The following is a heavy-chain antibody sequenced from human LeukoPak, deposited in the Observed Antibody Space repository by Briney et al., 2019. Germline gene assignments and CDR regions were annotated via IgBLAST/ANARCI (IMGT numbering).Heavy chain of an antibody. CDR1: GFTFNIHG. Sequence: GGSLRLSCAASGFTFNIHGMNWVRQAPGKGLEWVSYISSSGSTIYYADSVKGRFTISRDNAKNSLYLQMNSLRAEDTAVYYCARDEGLTGYYSAEAFDIWGQGTMVTVSS. CDR3: ARDEGLTGYYSAEAFDI. J-gene: IGHJ3*02. CDR2: ISSSGSTI. D-gene: IGHD3-9*01. V-gene: IGHV3-48*04.